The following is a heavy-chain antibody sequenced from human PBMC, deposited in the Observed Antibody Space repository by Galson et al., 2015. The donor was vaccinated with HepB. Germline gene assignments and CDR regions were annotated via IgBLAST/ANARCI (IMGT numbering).Heavy chain of an antibody. V-gene: IGHV3-64D*06. CDR2: ISSNGGST. CDR1: GFTFSSYA. CDR3: VKDGRPLSIAARRTYYYYMDV. Sequence: SLRLSCAASGFTFSSYAMHWVRQAPGKGLEYVSAISSNGGSTYYADSVKGRFTISRDNSKNTLYLQMSSLRAEDTAVYYCVKDGRPLSIAARRTYYYYMDVWGKGTTVTVSS. J-gene: IGHJ6*03. D-gene: IGHD6-6*01.